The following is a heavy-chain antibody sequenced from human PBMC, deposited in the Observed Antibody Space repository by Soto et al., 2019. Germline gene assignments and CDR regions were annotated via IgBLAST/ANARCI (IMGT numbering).Heavy chain of an antibody. J-gene: IGHJ3*02. CDR1: GFTFSSYA. CDR3: ARGYSSSWGHGAFDI. CDR2: ISYDGSNK. V-gene: IGHV3-30-3*01. D-gene: IGHD6-13*01. Sequence: GGSLRLSCAASGFTFSSYAMHWGRQAPGKGLEWVAVISYDGSNKYYADSVKGRFTISRDNSKNTLYLQMNSLRAEDTAVYYCARGYSSSWGHGAFDIWGQGTMVTVSS.